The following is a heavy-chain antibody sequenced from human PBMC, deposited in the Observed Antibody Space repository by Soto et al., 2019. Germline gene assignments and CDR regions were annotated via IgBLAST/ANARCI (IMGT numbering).Heavy chain of an antibody. J-gene: IGHJ4*02. CDR2: ISLSGSTI. D-gene: IGHD3-3*02. Sequence: EVQLVESGGGLVQPGGSLRLSCAASGFAFSNYEMNWVRQAPGKGVEWVSYISLSGSTIYYADSVKGRFTISRDDAKNSLYLQMDSLRADDTAVYYCARESFSASPNFFDYWGQGTLVTVSS. V-gene: IGHV3-48*03. CDR1: GFAFSNYE. CDR3: ARESFSASPNFFDY.